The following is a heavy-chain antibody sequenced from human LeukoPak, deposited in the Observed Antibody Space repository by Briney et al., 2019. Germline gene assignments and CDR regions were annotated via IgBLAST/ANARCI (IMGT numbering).Heavy chain of an antibody. CDR3: ARDRIVGATVAFDI. CDR2: IKQDGSEK. CDR1: GFTFSSYW. V-gene: IGHV3-7*01. Sequence: GGSLRLSCAAAGFTFSSYWMSWVRQAPGKGLEWVANIKQDGSEKYYVDSVKGRFTISRDNAKNSLYLQMNSLRAEDTAAYYCARDRIVGATVAFDIWGQGTMVTVSS. D-gene: IGHD1-26*01. J-gene: IGHJ3*02.